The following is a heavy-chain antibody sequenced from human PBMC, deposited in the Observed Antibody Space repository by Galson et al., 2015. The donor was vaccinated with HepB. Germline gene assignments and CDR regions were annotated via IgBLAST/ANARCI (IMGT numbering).Heavy chain of an antibody. CDR1: GYTFISYD. Sequence: SVKVSCKASGYTFISYDINWVRQATGQGLEWMGWMNPNSGNTGYAQKFQGRVTMTRNTSISTAYMELSSLRSEDTAVYYCARIRREGYCSGGSCYGGVDYWGQGTLVTVSS. CDR3: ARIRREGYCSGGSCYGGVDY. V-gene: IGHV1-8*01. J-gene: IGHJ4*02. D-gene: IGHD2-15*01. CDR2: MNPNSGNT.